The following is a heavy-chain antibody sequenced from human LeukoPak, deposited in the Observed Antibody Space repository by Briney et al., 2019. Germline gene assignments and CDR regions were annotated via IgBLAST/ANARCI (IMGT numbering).Heavy chain of an antibody. D-gene: IGHD3-22*01. CDR2: ITESGST. CDR3: AKEARSGYYYFDY. CDR1: GFTFSTCA. J-gene: IGHJ4*02. V-gene: IGHV3-23*01. Sequence: GESLRLSCAASGFTFSTCAMSWVRQAPGKGLEWVSTITESGSTFYADSVKGRFTISRDNAKATLFLQMDTLRVADTAIYYCAKEARSGYYYFDYWGQGALVTVSS.